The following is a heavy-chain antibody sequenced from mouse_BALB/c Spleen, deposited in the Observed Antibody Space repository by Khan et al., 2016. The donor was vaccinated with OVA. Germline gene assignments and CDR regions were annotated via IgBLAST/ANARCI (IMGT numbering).Heavy chain of an antibody. J-gene: IGHJ4*01. Sequence: EVQLQESGPGLVKPSQSLSPTCTVTGYSITSDYAWDWIRQFPGNKLEWMGYISYGGSTSYNPSLKSRISITRDTSKNQFFLQLNSVTTEDTATYYCARKNYYGYAMDYWGQGTSVTVSS. CDR1: GYSITSDYA. D-gene: IGHD1-1*01. V-gene: IGHV3-2*02. CDR3: ARKNYYGYAMDY. CDR2: ISYGGST.